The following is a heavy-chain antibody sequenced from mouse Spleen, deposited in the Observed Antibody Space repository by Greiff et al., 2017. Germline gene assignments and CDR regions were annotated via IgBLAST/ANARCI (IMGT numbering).Heavy chain of an antibody. CDR1: GFTFSDYG. CDR2: ISSGSSTI. Sequence: DVMLVESGGGLVKPGGSLKLSCAASGFTFSDYGMHWVRQAPEKGLEWVAYISSGSSTIYYADTVKGRFTISRDNAKNTLFLQMTSLRSEDTAMYYCARGRVTTVVAPMDYWGQGTSVTVSS. D-gene: IGHD1-1*01. V-gene: IGHV5-17*01. J-gene: IGHJ4*01. CDR3: ARGRVTTVVAPMDY.